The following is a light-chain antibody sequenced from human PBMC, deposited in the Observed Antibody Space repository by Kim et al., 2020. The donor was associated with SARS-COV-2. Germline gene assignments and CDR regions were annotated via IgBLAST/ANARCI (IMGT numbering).Light chain of an antibody. Sequence: QSVLTQPPSASGTPGQRVTISCSGSSTNIGSNTVNWYQQLPGTAPKLLIYSNNQRPSGVPDRFSGSKSGTSASLAISGRQSEDEADYYCAAWDDSLRVFGTGTKVTVL. CDR2: SNN. V-gene: IGLV1-44*01. CDR1: STNIGSNT. CDR3: AAWDDSLRV. J-gene: IGLJ1*01.